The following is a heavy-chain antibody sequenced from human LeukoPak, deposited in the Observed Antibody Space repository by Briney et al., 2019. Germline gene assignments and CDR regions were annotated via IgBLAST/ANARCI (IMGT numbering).Heavy chain of an antibody. J-gene: IGHJ3*02. CDR1: GFTFSSFW. Sequence: PGGSLRLSCTVSGFTFSSFWVSWVRQAPGKGLEWVADINEDGSEKYYADSVEGRFSISRDNARNSLYLQMNSLRAEDTAVYYCAKDLWSAAPDAFDIWGQGTMVTVSS. V-gene: IGHV3-7*03. D-gene: IGHD2-2*01. CDR3: AKDLWSAAPDAFDI. CDR2: INEDGSEK.